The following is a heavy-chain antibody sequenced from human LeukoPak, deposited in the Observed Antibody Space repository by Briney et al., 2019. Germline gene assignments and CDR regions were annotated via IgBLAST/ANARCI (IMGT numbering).Heavy chain of an antibody. V-gene: IGHV3-21*01. CDR3: ARDTNPYSRATAFDY. D-gene: IGHD6-13*01. Sequence: GGSLRLSCAASGFTFSSYSMNWVRQAPGKGLEWVSSISSSGSYIYYADSVKGRFTISRDNAKNSLYLQMNSLRAEDTAVYYCARDTNPYSRATAFDYWGQGTLVTVSS. J-gene: IGHJ4*02. CDR2: ISSSGSYI. CDR1: GFTFSSYS.